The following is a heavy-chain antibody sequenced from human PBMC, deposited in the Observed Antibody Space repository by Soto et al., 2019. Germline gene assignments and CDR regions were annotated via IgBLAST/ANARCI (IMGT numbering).Heavy chain of an antibody. D-gene: IGHD6-13*01. V-gene: IGHV4-39*01. J-gene: IGHJ6*02. Sequence: SETLSLTCTVSGGSISSSSYYWGWIRQPPGKGLEWIGSIYYSGSTYYNPSLKSRVTISVDTSKNQFSLKLSPVTAADTAVYYCARHRAAATGAYYYYYGMDVWGQGTTVTVSS. CDR1: GGSISSSSYY. CDR2: IYYSGST. CDR3: ARHRAAATGAYYYYYGMDV.